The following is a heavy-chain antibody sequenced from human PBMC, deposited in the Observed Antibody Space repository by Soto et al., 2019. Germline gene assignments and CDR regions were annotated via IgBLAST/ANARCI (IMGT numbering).Heavy chain of an antibody. CDR1: GGSISSSSYY. J-gene: IGHJ4*02. CDR2: IYYSGST. CDR3: ARHRSSYGSVDY. D-gene: IGHD5-18*01. V-gene: IGHV4-39*01. Sequence: SETLSLTCTVSGGSISSSSYYWGWIRQPPGKGLEWIGSIYYSGSTYYNPSLKSRVTISVDTSKNQFSLKLSSVTAADTAVYYCARHRSSYGSVDYWGQGTLVTVSS.